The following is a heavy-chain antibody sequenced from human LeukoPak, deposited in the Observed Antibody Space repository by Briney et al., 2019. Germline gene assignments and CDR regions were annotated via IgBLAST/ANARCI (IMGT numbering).Heavy chain of an antibody. D-gene: IGHD7-27*01. CDR2: IWYDGSNE. J-gene: IGHJ4*02. V-gene: IGHV3-33*01. CDR1: GFTFTTYG. CDR3: ARIHKLGILAHFDY. Sequence: GGSLRLSCAASGFTFTTYGMHWVRQAPGKGLEWVSIIWYDGSNEYYADSVKGRFTISRDNSKNTLYLQMTSLRAEDTAVYYCARIHKLGILAHFDYWGQGTLVTVSS.